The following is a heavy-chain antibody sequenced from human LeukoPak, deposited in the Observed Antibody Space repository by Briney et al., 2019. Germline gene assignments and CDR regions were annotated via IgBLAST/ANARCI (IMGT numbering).Heavy chain of an antibody. V-gene: IGHV3-21*01. CDR2: ISSSSSCI. D-gene: IGHD6-13*01. Sequence: GGSLRLSCAASGFTFNSYNMNWVRQAPGKGLEWVSSISSSSSCIYYADSVKGRFTISRDNAKNSLYLQMNSLRAEDTAVYYCARDQSSSWYVRGWFDPWGQGTLVTVSS. CDR1: GFTFNSYN. J-gene: IGHJ5*02. CDR3: ARDQSSSWYVRGWFDP.